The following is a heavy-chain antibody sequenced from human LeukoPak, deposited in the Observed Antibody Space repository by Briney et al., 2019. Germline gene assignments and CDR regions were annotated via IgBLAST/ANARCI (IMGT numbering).Heavy chain of an antibody. CDR1: GFTFSTYP. CDR2: MSFDGDSE. V-gene: IGHV3-30-3*01. CDR3: ARTSAYAFDI. Sequence: GGSLRLSCAASGFTFSTYPMHWVRQAPGKGLEWVAVMSFDGDSEYYSDSVRGRFTISRDNAKNTLYLQMNSLRAEDTAVYYCARTSAYAFDIWGQGTMVTVSS. J-gene: IGHJ3*02. D-gene: IGHD1-26*01.